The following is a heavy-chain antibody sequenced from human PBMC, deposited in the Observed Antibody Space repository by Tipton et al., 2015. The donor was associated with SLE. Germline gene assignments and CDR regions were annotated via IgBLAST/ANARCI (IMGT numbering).Heavy chain of an antibody. V-gene: IGHV5-51*01. CDR2: IYPGDSDT. J-gene: IGHJ4*02. D-gene: IGHD3-16*01. Sequence: QLVQSGVEVKKPGASVKVSCKASGYTFVSYGINWVRQAPGQGLEWMGIIYPGDSDTRYSPSFQGQVTISVDKSISTAYLQWSSLKASDTAMYYCARDGGLDSWGQGTLVTVSS. CDR3: ARDGGLDS. CDR1: GYTFVSYG.